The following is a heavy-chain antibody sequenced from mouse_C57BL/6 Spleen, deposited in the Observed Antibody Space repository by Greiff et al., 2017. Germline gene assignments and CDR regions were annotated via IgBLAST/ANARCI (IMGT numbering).Heavy chain of an antibody. CDR1: GYTFTDYE. CDR3: TGSVYYGNYGYAMDY. J-gene: IGHJ4*01. CDR2: IDPETGGT. Sequence: QVQLQQSGAELVRPGASVTLSCKASGYTFTDYEMHWVKQTPVHGLEWIGAIDPETGGTAYNQKFKGKAILTVDKSSSTAYMELRSLTSEDSAVYDGTGSVYYGNYGYAMDYWGQGTSVTVSS. V-gene: IGHV1-15*01. D-gene: IGHD2-1*01.